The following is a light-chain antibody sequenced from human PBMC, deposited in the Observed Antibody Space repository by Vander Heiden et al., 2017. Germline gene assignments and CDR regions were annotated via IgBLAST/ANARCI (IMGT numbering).Light chain of an antibody. CDR1: QSVGSL. V-gene: IGKV1-5*01. J-gene: IGKJ1*01. Sequence: DIQIPQSPSTLSASVGDRVSITCRASQSVGSLLAWYQQTAGKAPKLLIYDASTLESGVPSRFSGSGSGTEFTLTISSLQTEDSATYYFQQDGSPWTFGQGTKVEIK. CDR3: QQDGSPWT. CDR2: DAS.